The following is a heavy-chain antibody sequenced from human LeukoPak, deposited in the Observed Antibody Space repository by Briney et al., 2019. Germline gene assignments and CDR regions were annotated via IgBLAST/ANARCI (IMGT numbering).Heavy chain of an antibody. CDR2: IYYSGST. V-gene: IGHV4-59*12. CDR3: ARGRITFGGVIVMPYDY. D-gene: IGHD3-16*02. J-gene: IGHJ4*02. Sequence: SETLSLTCTVSGGSISSYYWSWIRQPPGKGLEWIGYIYYSGSTNYNPSLKSRVTISVDTSKNQFSLKLSSVTAADTAVYYCARGRITFGGVIVMPYDYWGQGTLVTVSS. CDR1: GGSISSYY.